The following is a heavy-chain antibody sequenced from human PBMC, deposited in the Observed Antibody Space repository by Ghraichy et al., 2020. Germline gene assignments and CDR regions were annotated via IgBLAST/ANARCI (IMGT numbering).Heavy chain of an antibody. D-gene: IGHD2-15*01. V-gene: IGHV1-69*01. J-gene: IGHJ5*02. CDR1: GGTFSSYA. CDR3: AREVSNCSGGSCYSGYRWFDP. Sequence: KVSCKASGGTFSSYAISWVRQAPGQGLEWMGGIIPIFGTANYAQKFQGRVTITADESTSTAYMELSSLRSEDTAVYYCAREVSNCSGGSCYSGYRWFDPWGQGTLVTVSS. CDR2: IIPIFGTA.